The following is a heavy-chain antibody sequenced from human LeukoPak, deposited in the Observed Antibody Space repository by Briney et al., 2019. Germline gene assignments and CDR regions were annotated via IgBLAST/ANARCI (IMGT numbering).Heavy chain of an antibody. CDR2: IKQDGSEK. CDR1: GFTFSSYW. Sequence: GGSLRLSCAASGFTFSSYWMSWVRQAPGKGLEGVANIKQDGSEKYYVESVKGRFTISRDNAKNSLYLQMNSLRAEDTAVYYCAREGGSYYVDAFDIWGQGTMVTVSS. V-gene: IGHV3-7*01. D-gene: IGHD1-26*01. CDR3: AREGGSYYVDAFDI. J-gene: IGHJ3*02.